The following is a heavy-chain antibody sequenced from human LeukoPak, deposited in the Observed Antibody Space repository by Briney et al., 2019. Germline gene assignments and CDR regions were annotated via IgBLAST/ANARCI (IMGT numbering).Heavy chain of an antibody. D-gene: IGHD3-10*01. J-gene: IGHJ4*02. CDR2: ISSSSSTI. CDR1: GLTISSYS. Sequence: GGYLRLSCAASGLTISSYSMNWVRQAPGKGLQWVSYISSSSSTIYYADSVKGRFTISRDNAKNSLYLQMNSLRAEDTAVYYCARALWFGETFPAYWGQGTLVTVSS. CDR3: ARALWFGETFPAY. V-gene: IGHV3-48*01.